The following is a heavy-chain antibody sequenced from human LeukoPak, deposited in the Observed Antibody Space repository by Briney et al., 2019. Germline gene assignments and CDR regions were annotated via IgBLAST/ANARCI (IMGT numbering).Heavy chain of an antibody. D-gene: IGHD6-13*01. Sequence: ASVKVSCKASGGTFSSYAISWVRQAPGQGLEWMGWINPNSGGTNYAQKFQGWVTMTRDTSISTAYMELSRLRSDDTAVYYCARARIRAAAGSGYNWFDPWGQGTLVTVSS. CDR2: INPNSGGT. J-gene: IGHJ5*02. CDR1: GGTFSSYA. V-gene: IGHV1-2*04. CDR3: ARARIRAAAGSGYNWFDP.